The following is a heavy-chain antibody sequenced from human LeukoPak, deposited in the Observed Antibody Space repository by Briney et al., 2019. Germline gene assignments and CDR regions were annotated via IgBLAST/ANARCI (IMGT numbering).Heavy chain of an antibody. CDR2: IYPGDSDT. D-gene: IGHD3-3*01. CDR3: ASGGITIFGVVISPSFDY. V-gene: IGHV5-51*01. J-gene: IGHJ4*02. Sequence: GESLKISCKGSGYSFTSYWIGWVRQMPGKGLEWMGIIYPGDSDTRYSPSFQGQVTTSADKSISTAYLQWSSLKASDTAMYYCASGGITIFGVVISPSFDYWGQGTLVTVSS. CDR1: GYSFTSYW.